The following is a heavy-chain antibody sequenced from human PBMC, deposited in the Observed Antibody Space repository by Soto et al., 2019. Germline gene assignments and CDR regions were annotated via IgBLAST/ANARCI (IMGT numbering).Heavy chain of an antibody. J-gene: IGHJ4*02. V-gene: IGHV3-48*03. CDR3: AREGRVGGIDY. Sequence: GGSLKLSCAASGFTFSIHEMNWVRQAPGKGLEWVSYISSIGVATYYADSVKGRFTISRDNAKNSLYLQMNSLRAEDTAVYYCAREGRVGGIDYWGQGTPVTVSS. CDR2: ISSIGVAT. D-gene: IGHD6-19*01. CDR1: GFTFSIHE.